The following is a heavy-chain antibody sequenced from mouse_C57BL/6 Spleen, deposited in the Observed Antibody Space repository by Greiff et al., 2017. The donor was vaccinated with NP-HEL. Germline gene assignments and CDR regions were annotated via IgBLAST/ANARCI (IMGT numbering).Heavy chain of an antibody. CDR3: ARRYYYGSSYVWYFDV. Sequence: QVQLQQSGAELVKPGASVKMSCKASGYTFTTYPIEWMKQNHGKSLEWIGNFHPYNDDTKYNEKFKGKATLTVEKSSSTVYLELSRLTSDDSAVYYCARRYYYGSSYVWYFDVWGTGTTVTVSS. V-gene: IGHV1-47*01. J-gene: IGHJ1*03. D-gene: IGHD1-1*01. CDR2: FHPYNDDT. CDR1: GYTFTTYP.